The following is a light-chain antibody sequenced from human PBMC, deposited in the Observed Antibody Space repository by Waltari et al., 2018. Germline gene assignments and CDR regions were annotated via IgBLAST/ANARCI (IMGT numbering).Light chain of an antibody. J-gene: IGKJ4*01. Sequence: EIVLTQSPGTLSLSPGERATLSCRASQSVTSIAVGWDQQKLGQTPGRLIYGTSTRATGIPDRFSGGGSGTDFTLTISRLEPEDFAVYYCQQYDGEVLTFGGGTKVEI. CDR2: GTS. V-gene: IGKV3-20*01. CDR1: QSVTSIA. CDR3: QQYDGEVLT.